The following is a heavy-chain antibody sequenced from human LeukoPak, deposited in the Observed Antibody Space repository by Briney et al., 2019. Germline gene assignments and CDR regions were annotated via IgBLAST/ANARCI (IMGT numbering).Heavy chain of an antibody. Sequence: SVKVSCKASGGTFSSYAISWVRQAPGQGLEWMGGIIPIFGTANYAQKFQGRDTITADESTSTAYMELSSLRSEDTAVYYCARAYCGGDCYTYRNWFDPWGQGTLVTVSS. V-gene: IGHV1-69*13. D-gene: IGHD2-21*01. J-gene: IGHJ5*02. CDR1: GGTFSSYA. CDR3: ARAYCGGDCYTYRNWFDP. CDR2: IIPIFGTA.